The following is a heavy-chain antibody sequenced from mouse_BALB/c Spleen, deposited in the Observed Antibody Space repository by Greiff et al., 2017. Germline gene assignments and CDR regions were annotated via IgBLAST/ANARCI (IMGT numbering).Heavy chain of an antibody. J-gene: IGHJ3*01. Sequence: VQLKESGPGLVKPSQSLSLTCTVTGYSITSDYAWNWIRQFPGNKLEWMGYISYSGSTSYNPSLKSRISITRDTSKNQFFLQLNSVTTEDTATYYCAHYDYVFAYWGQGTLVTVSA. CDR1: GYSITSDYA. V-gene: IGHV3-2*02. D-gene: IGHD2-4*01. CDR2: ISYSGST. CDR3: AHYDYVFAY.